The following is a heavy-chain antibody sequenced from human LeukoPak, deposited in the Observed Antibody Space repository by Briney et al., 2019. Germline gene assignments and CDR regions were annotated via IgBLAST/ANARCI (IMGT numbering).Heavy chain of an antibody. V-gene: IGHV3-13*01. CDR2: IAIAGDT. J-gene: IGHJ4*02. CDR1: GFTFSTYD. D-gene: IGHD3-9*01. CDR3: ARGNILTGYEY. Sequence: GGSLRLSCAASGFTFSTYDMHWVRQPTGKGLEWVSAIAIAGDTYYAGSVKGRFTISRENAKNSLYLQMNSLRAGDSAVYYCARGNILTGYEYWGRGILVTVSS.